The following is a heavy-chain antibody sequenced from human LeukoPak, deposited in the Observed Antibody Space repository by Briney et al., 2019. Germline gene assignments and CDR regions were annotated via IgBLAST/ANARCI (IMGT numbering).Heavy chain of an antibody. Sequence: PGGSLRLSCAASGFTFSSYSMNWVRQAPGKGLEWVSSISSSIIYIYYADSVKGRFTISRDNAKNSLYLQMNSLRAEDTAVYYCARDIVSLYTGYPPYMDVWGKGTTVTISS. CDR2: ISSSIIYI. J-gene: IGHJ6*03. D-gene: IGHD1-26*01. CDR1: GFTFSSYS. V-gene: IGHV3-21*01. CDR3: ARDIVSLYTGYPPYMDV.